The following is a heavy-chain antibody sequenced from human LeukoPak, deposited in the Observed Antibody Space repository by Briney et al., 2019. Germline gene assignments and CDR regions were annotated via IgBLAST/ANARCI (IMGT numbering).Heavy chain of an antibody. D-gene: IGHD1-20*01. J-gene: IGHJ4*02. Sequence: PGGSLRLSCAASGFTVSSNYMSWVRQAPGKGLEWVSVIYSGGSTYYADSVKGRFTISRDNSKNTLYLQMNSLRAEDTAVYYCARDNWNEYFDYWGQGTLVTVSS. CDR3: ARDNWNEYFDY. CDR1: GFTVSSNY. V-gene: IGHV3-53*01. CDR2: IYSGGST.